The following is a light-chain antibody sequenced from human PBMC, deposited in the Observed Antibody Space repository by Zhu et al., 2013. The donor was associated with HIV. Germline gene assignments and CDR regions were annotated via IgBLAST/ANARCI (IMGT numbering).Light chain of an antibody. CDR1: QSVSSSY. Sequence: ENVLTQSPATLSLSPGERASLSCRASQSVSSSYLAWYQQKPGQPPRLLIYDASNRATGIPARFSGSGSGTDFTLTISRVEPEDFAVYYCQQYGASPLTFGGGTTVEIK. V-gene: IGKV3-20*01. J-gene: IGKJ4*01. CDR2: DAS. CDR3: QQYGASPLT.